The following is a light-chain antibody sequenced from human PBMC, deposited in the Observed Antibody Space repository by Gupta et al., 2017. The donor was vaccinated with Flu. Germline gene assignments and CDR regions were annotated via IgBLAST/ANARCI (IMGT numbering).Light chain of an antibody. Sequence: QSVLPQPPSVSGAPGQRVPLSCTGRSSNIGAGYDVHWYQQLPGTAPKLLIYDNNNRPSGVPDRFSGSKSGTSASLAITGLQAEDEADYYCQSYDSSLSASVFGGGTKLTVL. CDR1: SSNIGAGYD. CDR2: DNN. J-gene: IGLJ2*01. CDR3: QSYDSSLSASV. V-gene: IGLV1-40*01.